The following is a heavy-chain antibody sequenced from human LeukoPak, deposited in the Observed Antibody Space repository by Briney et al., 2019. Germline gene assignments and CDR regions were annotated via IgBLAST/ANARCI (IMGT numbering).Heavy chain of an antibody. J-gene: IGHJ6*02. D-gene: IGHD5-12*01. CDR1: GYTFTGYY. CDR3: ARLGGGYISVYYYNGMDV. Sequence: GASVTVSCKASGYTFTGYYMHWVRQAPGQGLEWMGWINPNSGGTNYAQKFQGRVTMTRDTSISTAYMELSRLRSDDTAVYYCARLGGGYISVYYYNGMDVWGQGTTVTVSS. CDR2: INPNSGGT. V-gene: IGHV1-2*02.